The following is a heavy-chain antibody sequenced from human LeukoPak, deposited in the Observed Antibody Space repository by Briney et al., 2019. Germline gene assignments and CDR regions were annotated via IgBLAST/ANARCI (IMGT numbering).Heavy chain of an antibody. Sequence: PSQTLSLTCTVSGGSFSSGDYSWSWIRQHPGKGLEWIGYIYYSGSTYYNPSLKSRVTISVDTSKNQFSLKLSSVTAADTAVYYCARMGIPAAIHYYYGMDVWGQGTTVTVSS. CDR2: IYYSGST. V-gene: IGHV4-31*03. J-gene: IGHJ6*02. CDR1: GGSFSSGDYS. CDR3: ARMGIPAAIHYYYGMDV. D-gene: IGHD2-2*01.